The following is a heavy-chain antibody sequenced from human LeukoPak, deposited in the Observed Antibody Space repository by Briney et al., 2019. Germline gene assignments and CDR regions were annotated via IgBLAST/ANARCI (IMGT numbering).Heavy chain of an antibody. D-gene: IGHD3-22*01. CDR2: IYYSGST. J-gene: IGHJ4*02. CDR1: GGSVSSGSYY. CDR3: ARDTYDSSGYSKSDY. Sequence: SETLSLTCTVSGGSVSSGSYYWSWIRQPPGKGLEWIGYIYYSGSTNYNPSLKSRVTMSLDTSKNQFSLKLSSVTAADTAVYYCARDTYDSSGYSKSDYWGQGTLVTVSS. V-gene: IGHV4-61*01.